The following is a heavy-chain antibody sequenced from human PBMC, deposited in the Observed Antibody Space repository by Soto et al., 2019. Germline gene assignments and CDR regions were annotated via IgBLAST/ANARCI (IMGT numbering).Heavy chain of an antibody. V-gene: IGHV4-59*01. CDR3: ARGGWKFFDY. D-gene: IGHD6-19*01. CDR2: IYYSGST. Sequence: SETLSLTCTVSGGSISSYYWSWIRQPPGKGLEWIGYIYYSGSTNYNPSLKSRVTISVDTSKNQFSLKLSSVTAADTAVYYCARGGWKFFDYWGQGTLVTVSS. CDR1: GGSISSYY. J-gene: IGHJ4*02.